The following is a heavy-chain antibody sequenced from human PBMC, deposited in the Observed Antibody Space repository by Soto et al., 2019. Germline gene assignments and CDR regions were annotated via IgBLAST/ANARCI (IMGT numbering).Heavy chain of an antibody. J-gene: IGHJ6*02. CDR2: INPKNGDT. CDR1: GYTLTDYY. V-gene: IGHV1-2*02. D-gene: IGHD1-26*01. Sequence: ASVKVSCKASGYTLTDYYMHWVRQAPGQGLEWMGWINPKNGDTDSAQKFRGRVTMTRDTSISTAYLELSSLRSDDTAVYYCAGSTGSYSYYGMDVWGQGTTVTVSS. CDR3: AGSTGSYSYYGMDV.